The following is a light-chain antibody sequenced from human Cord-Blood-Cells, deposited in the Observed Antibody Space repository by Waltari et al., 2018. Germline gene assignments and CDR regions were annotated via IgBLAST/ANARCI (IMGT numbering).Light chain of an antibody. CDR3: QSYDSSLSGWV. CDR2: GNS. V-gene: IGLV1-40*01. CDR1: SPTIGAGNV. J-gene: IGLJ3*02. Sequence: QPVLPQPPSVSGAPGQRVTISCTGSSPTIGAGNVVHWYQQLPGTAPNLLIYGNSNRPSGVPDRFSGSKSGTSASLAITGLQAEDEADYYCQSYDSSLSGWVFGGGTKLTVL.